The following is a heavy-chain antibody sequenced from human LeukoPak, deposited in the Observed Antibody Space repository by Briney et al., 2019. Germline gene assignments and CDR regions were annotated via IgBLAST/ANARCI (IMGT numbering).Heavy chain of an antibody. J-gene: IGHJ3*02. CDR3: ARVAFFAVPAAMGAFDI. D-gene: IGHD2-2*01. CDR2: ISSNGGST. V-gene: IGHV3-64*01. Sequence: GGSLRLSCAASGFTFSSYAMHWVRQAPGKGLEYVSAISSNGGSTYYANSVKGRFTISRDNSKNTLYLQMGSLRSEDTAVYYCARVAFFAVPAAMGAFDIWGQGTMVTVSS. CDR1: GFTFSSYA.